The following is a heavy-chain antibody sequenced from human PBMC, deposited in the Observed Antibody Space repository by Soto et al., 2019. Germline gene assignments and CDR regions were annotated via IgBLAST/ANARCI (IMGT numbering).Heavy chain of an antibody. CDR2: ISGYNGNA. J-gene: IGHJ4*02. CDR1: GYTFTSYG. CDR3: ARELRPRVIFPFNF. V-gene: IGHV1-18*01. Sequence: QVQLVQSGAEVRRPGASVTVSCKTSGYTFTSYGMSWVRQAPGQGPAWMGWISGYNGNADYAQKFRDRVTMTTDTSTNTGYMELMRLRSDDTAVYYCARELRPRVIFPFNFWGQGTLVTVSS. D-gene: IGHD4-17*01.